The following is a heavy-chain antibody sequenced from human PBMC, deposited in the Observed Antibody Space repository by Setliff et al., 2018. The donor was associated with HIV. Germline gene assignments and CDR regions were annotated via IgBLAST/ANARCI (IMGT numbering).Heavy chain of an antibody. J-gene: IGHJ4*02. CDR3: AGSRGYFVQAG. CDR2: IKTDGSEK. V-gene: IGHV3-7*01. CDR1: GFPFTNYW. Sequence: AGSLRLSCAASGFPFTNYWMNWVRQAPGKGLEWVANIKTDGSEKYYVDSVRGRFTISRDNAKNSLYLQMNSLRAEDTAVYYCAGSRGYFVQAGWGQGTLVTVSS. D-gene: IGHD3-22*01.